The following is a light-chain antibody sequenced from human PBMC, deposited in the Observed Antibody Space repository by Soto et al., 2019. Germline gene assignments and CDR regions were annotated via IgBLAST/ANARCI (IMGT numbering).Light chain of an antibody. V-gene: IGKV3-15*01. CDR3: QQYNNWPPTWT. CDR1: QSVSNN. CDR2: GAS. Sequence: EIVMTQSPATLSVSPGESATLSCRASQSVSNNLAWYQQKPGQAPRFLIYGASTRATGFPARFSGSGSGTEFTLTISSLQSEDFAVYYCQQYNNWPPTWTFGQGTKVEIK. J-gene: IGKJ1*01.